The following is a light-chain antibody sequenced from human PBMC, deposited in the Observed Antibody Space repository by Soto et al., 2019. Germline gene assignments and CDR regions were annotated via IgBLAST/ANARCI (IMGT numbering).Light chain of an antibody. CDR3: QQVKSYPLT. CDR1: QSVSNNY. Sequence: EVVLTQSPGTLSLSPGESATLSCRASQSVSNNYFAWYQQKPGQAPRLLIFGSSDRAPGIPDRFSGSGSGTDFTLTISSLQPEDFATYYCQQVKSYPLTFGGGTKVEIK. J-gene: IGKJ4*01. CDR2: GSS. V-gene: IGKV3-20*01.